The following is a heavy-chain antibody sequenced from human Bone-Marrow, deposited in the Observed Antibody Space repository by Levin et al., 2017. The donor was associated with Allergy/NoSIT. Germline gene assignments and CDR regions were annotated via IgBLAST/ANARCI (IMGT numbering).Heavy chain of an antibody. CDR3: ARNYDPFYYGMDV. Sequence: AGGSLRLSCAASGFTFSAYWMAWVRQAPGKGLEWVASIKRGGSEKRYVDSLNGRFTISRDDAKNLVYLQMNRLRAEDTAQYYCARNYDPFYYGMDVWGQGTTVIVSS. J-gene: IGHJ6*02. CDR1: GFTFSAYW. CDR2: IKRGGSEK. V-gene: IGHV3-7*01. D-gene: IGHD3-16*01.